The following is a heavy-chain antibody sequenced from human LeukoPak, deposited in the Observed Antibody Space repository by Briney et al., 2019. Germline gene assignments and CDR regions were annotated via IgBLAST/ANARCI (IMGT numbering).Heavy chain of an antibody. V-gene: IGHV4-4*07. CDR3: ARAGYTISYYSLDY. CDR1: GGSINSYY. J-gene: IGHJ4*02. D-gene: IGHD1-26*01. Sequence: SETLSLTCTVSGGSINSYYWGWLRQPAGKGLEWIGRIYTTGSTHYNPSLKSRLTISVDTSKNQFSLKLTSVTAADTAMYYCARAGYTISYYSLDYWGQGALVTVSS. CDR2: IYTTGST.